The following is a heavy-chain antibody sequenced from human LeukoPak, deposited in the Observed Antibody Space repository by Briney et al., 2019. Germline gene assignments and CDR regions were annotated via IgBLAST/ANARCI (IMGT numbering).Heavy chain of an antibody. CDR3: ASLVAPFGAHYYDY. V-gene: IGHV4-34*01. CDR1: GGSFSGYY. J-gene: IGHJ4*02. Sequence: PSETLSLTCAVYGGSFSGYYWSWIRQPPGKVLEWIGEINHSGSTNYNPSLKSRVTISVDTSKNRFSLKLSSVTAADTAVYYCASLVAPFGAHYYDYWGQGTLVTVSS. D-gene: IGHD3-16*01. CDR2: INHSGST.